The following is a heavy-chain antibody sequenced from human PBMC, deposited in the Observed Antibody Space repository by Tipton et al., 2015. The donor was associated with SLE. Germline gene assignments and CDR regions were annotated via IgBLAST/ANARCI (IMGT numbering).Heavy chain of an antibody. J-gene: IGHJ4*02. CDR2: IYSCGST. Sequence: SLRLSCAASGFTVSSNYMSWVRQAPGKGLEWGSVIYSCGSTYYADSVKGRFTISRDNSKNTLYLQMNSLRAEDTAVYYCARGHISRWSRFDYWGQGTLVTVSS. D-gene: IGHD2-21*01. V-gene: IGHV3-66*03. CDR1: GFTVSSNY. CDR3: ARGHISRWSRFDY.